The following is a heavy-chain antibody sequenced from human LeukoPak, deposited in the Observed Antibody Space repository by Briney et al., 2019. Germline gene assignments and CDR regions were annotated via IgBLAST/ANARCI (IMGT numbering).Heavy chain of an antibody. CDR2: IYYSGTT. J-gene: IGHJ2*01. V-gene: IGHV4-39*07. CDR1: GDSISNSNYY. D-gene: IGHD4-23*01. Sequence: NPSETLSLTCTVSGDSISNSNYYWGWIRQPPGKGLEWIGTIYYSGTTNYNPSLKSRVTISVDTSRNQFSLKLSSVTAADTAVYYCARDYGGDRDWFFDLWGRGTLVTVSS. CDR3: ARDYGGDRDWFFDL.